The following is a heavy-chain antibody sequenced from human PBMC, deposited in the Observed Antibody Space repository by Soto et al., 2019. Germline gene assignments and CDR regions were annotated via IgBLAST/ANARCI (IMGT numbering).Heavy chain of an antibody. D-gene: IGHD3-22*01. CDR3: AREYYYDSSGYSSGMDV. CDR1: GGSISSGGYS. Sequence: QLQLQESGSGLVKPSQTLSLTCAVSGGSISSGGYSWSWIRQPPGKGLEWMGYIYHSGSTFYNPSLKSRVTISVHRSKNQFSLKLSSVTAADTAVYYCAREYYYDSSGYSSGMDVWGPGTTVTVSS. J-gene: IGHJ6*02. CDR2: IYHSGST. V-gene: IGHV4-30-2*01.